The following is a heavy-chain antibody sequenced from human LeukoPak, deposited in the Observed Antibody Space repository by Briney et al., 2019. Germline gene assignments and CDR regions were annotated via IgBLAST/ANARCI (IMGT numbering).Heavy chain of an antibody. CDR3: ARAHYYDSSGYYHDAFDI. J-gene: IGHJ3*02. Sequence: GASVKVSCKASVGTFSNYAISWVRQAPGQGLEWMGRIIPIFGTANYAQKFQGRVTITTDESTSTAYMELSSLRSEDTAVYYCARAHYYDSSGYYHDAFDIWGQGTMVTVSS. D-gene: IGHD3-22*01. V-gene: IGHV1-69*05. CDR1: VGTFSNYA. CDR2: IIPIFGTA.